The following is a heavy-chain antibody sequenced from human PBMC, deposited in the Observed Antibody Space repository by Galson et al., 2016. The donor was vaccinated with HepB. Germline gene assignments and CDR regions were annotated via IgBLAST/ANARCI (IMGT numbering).Heavy chain of an antibody. CDR2: VYSSGSA. V-gene: IGHV4-39*01. Sequence: LSLTCSVSGVSILSNAYSWAWIRRPPGKGLEWIGTVYSSGSAYYNPSLKNRVTMSLDTSEQEFSLRLRSVTAADTAVYYCARLAQTGVGGRGYCGNWGQGTLVTVSS. J-gene: IGHJ4*02. CDR3: ARLAQTGVGGRGYCGN. CDR1: GVSILSNAYS. D-gene: IGHD2-15*01.